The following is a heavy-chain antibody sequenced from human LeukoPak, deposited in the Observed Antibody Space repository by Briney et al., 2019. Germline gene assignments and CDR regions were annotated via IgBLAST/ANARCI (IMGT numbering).Heavy chain of an antibody. CDR3: ARESGGSYLTGDY. CDR2: IYSGGST. V-gene: IGHV3-53*01. Sequence: GGSLRLSCAASEFTVSSNYMSWVRQAPGKGLEWVSVIYSGGSTYYADSEKGRFTMSRDNAKNSLYLQMNSLRAEDTAVYYCARESGGSYLTGDYWGQGTLVTVSS. CDR1: EFTVSSNY. D-gene: IGHD1-26*01. J-gene: IGHJ4*02.